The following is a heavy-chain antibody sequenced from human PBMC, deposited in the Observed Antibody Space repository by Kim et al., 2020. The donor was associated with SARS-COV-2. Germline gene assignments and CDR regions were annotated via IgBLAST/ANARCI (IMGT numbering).Heavy chain of an antibody. V-gene: IGHV4-61*07. CDR3: ARHQPLPTASFDP. D-gene: IGHD2-2*01. J-gene: IGHJ5*02. Sequence: SNPSLKSRVTISVDTSKNQFSLKLSSVTAADTAVYYCARHQPLPTASFDPWGQGTLVTVSS.